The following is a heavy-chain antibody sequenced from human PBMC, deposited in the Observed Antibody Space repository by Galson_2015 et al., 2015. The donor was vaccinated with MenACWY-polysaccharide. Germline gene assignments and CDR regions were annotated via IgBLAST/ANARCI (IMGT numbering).Heavy chain of an antibody. D-gene: IGHD2-2*01. CDR3: AKATSSTFDY. CDR2: ISASGGTT. J-gene: IGHJ4*02. CDR1: GFSFSIYA. Sequence: SLRLSCAASGFSFSIYAMSWVRQAPGKGLEWVSTISASGGTTYYADSVRGRFTISGDNSKNTLYLQMSSLRAEDTAVYYCAKATSSTFDYWGQGTLVTVSS. V-gene: IGHV3-23*01.